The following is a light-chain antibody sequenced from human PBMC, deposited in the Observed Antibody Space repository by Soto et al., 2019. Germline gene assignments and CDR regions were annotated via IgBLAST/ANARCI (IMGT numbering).Light chain of an antibody. CDR2: ANI. V-gene: IGLV1-40*03. J-gene: IGLJ3*02. CDR1: NTNIGAGYD. CDR3: QSYDSSRSAWKV. Sequence: QAVVTQPPSVSGAPGQRVSISCTGSNTNIGAGYDVNWYQQLPGTAPKLLIYANINRPSGVPDRFSGSKSGASAFLVITGLQAEDEADYYCQSYDSSRSAWKVFGGGTKLTVL.